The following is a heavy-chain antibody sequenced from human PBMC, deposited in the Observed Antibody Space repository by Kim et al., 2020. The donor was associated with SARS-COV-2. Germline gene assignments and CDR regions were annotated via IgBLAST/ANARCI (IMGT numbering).Heavy chain of an antibody. D-gene: IGHD1-26*01. CDR2: TYYRSKWTN. J-gene: IGHJ4*02. CDR3: VKGRGGAYDY. CDR1: GDSVSTNSAT. Sequence: SQTLSLTCAISGDSVSTNSATWNWIRQSPSRGLEWLGRTYYRSKWTNDYALSVKSRVTINPDTSKNQFSLQLTSVTPEDTAMYYCVKGRGGAYDYWGQGTLVTVSS. V-gene: IGHV6-1*01.